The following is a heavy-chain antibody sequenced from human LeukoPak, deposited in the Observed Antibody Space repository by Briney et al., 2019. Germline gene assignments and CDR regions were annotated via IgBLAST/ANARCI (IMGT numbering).Heavy chain of an antibody. CDR2: VSNSGDYT. J-gene: IGHJ4*02. CDR1: GFSFSSYR. D-gene: IGHD5-24*01. V-gene: IGHV3-21*04. Sequence: GGSLRLSCAASGFSFSSYRMNWVRQAPGKGLEWVSSVSNSGDYTHYADSVKGRFTIFRDNSKNTLYLQMNSLRAEDTAVYYCAKSGYNRFDYWGQGTLVTVSS. CDR3: AKSGYNRFDY.